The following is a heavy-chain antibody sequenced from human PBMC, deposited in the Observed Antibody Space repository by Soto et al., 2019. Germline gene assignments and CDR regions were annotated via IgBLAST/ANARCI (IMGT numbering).Heavy chain of an antibody. Sequence: QVNLKESGPVLVKPTETLTLRCTVSGLSITDSEMGVSWIRQPPGQPLEWLAHIDSSWEKSYRTFLKNRLAISKDTSKSQIVLTMTNMDPADTATYYCARRHLAVAVSPWFDPWGQGIPVTVSS. CDR1: GLSITDSEMG. CDR2: IDSSWEK. V-gene: IGHV2-26*01. J-gene: IGHJ5*02. D-gene: IGHD6-19*01. CDR3: ARRHLAVAVSPWFDP.